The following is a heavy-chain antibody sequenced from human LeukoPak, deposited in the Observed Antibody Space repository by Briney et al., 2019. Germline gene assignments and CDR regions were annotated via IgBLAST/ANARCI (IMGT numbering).Heavy chain of an antibody. V-gene: IGHV1-3*01. CDR1: GYTFTSYA. J-gene: IGHJ3*02. CDR3: ARPEPRWAFDI. D-gene: IGHD4-23*01. CDR2: INAGNGDT. Sequence: ASVKVSCKASGYTFTSYAMHWVRQAPGQRLEWMGWINAGNGDTKYSQRFQGRVTITRDTSASTAYMELSSLRSEDTAVYYCARPEPRWAFDIWGQGTMVTVSS.